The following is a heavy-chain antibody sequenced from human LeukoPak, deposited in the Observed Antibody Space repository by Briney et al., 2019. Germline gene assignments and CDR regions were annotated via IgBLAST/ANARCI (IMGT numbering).Heavy chain of an antibody. J-gene: IGHJ6*02. CDR1: GYTFTSYY. D-gene: IGHD3-9*01. CDR3: ARDPGRYFDPTIYYYYGMDV. CDR2: INPSGGST. V-gene: IGHV1-46*01. Sequence: ASVKVSCTASGYTFTSYYMHWVRQAPGQGLEWMGIINPSGGSTSYAQKFQGRVTMTRDTSTSTVYMELSSLRSEDTAVYYCARDPGRYFDPTIYYYYGMDVWGQGTTVTVSS.